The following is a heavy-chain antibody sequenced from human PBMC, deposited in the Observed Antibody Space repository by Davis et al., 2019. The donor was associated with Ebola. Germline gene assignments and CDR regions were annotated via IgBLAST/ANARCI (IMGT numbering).Heavy chain of an antibody. Sequence: GESLKISCAASGFTFSSYAMHWVRQAPGKGLEWVAVISYDGSNKYYADSVKGRFTISRHNSKNTLYLQMNSLRAEDTAVYYCARGYYYGMDVWGQGTTVTVSS. J-gene: IGHJ6*02. CDR2: ISYDGSNK. CDR1: GFTFSSYA. V-gene: IGHV3-30*14. CDR3: ARGYYYGMDV.